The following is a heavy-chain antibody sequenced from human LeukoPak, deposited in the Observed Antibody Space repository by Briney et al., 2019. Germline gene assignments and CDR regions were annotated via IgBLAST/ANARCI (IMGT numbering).Heavy chain of an antibody. J-gene: IGHJ6*02. V-gene: IGHV4-59*01. Sequence: PSETLSLTCTVSGDSISTYYYSWIQQPPGKGLEWIGYIYYSGSTNYNPSLKSRVTISIDTSKNQVSLKLNSVTAADTAVYYCARGGHSSTYYYYYGMDVWGQGTTVTVSS. CDR3: ARGGHSSTYYYYYGMDV. D-gene: IGHD6-13*01. CDR2: IYYSGST. CDR1: GDSISTYY.